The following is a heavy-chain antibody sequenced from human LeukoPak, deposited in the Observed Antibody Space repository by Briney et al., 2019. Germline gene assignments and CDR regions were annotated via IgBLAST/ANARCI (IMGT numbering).Heavy chain of an antibody. J-gene: IGHJ4*02. CDR1: GFTVSSNY. D-gene: IGHD6-19*01. CDR3: ARRYITSWHFDY. V-gene: IGHV3-66*01. CDR2: IYSGGTT. Sequence: GGSPRLSCAASGFTVSSNYMGWVRQAPGKGLEWVSVIYSGGTTYYADSVKGRFTISRDNSENTLYLQMNSLRAEDTAVYYCARRYITSWHFDYWGQGTPVSVSS.